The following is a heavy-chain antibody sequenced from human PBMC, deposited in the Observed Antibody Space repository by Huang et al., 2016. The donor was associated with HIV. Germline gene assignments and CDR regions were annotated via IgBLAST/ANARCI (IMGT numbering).Heavy chain of an antibody. V-gene: IGHV3-21*01. CDR3: ARYVVTGTGY. J-gene: IGHJ4*02. D-gene: IGHD6-19*01. CDR2: SSMSSSYI. CDR1: GCPFSSFS. Sequence: VQLVESGGGLVKPAGSLRLFCAASGCPFSSFSMNWVRQAAWKGREWVSSSSMSSSYIYYADSVKGRFTIARDNAKNALYLQMNSLRAEDTAVYYCARYVVTGTGYWGQGTLVSGSS.